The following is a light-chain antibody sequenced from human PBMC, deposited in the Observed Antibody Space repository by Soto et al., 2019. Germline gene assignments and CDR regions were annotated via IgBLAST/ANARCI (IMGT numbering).Light chain of an antibody. CDR1: QSVSST. CDR3: QQYKNWPIT. CDR2: AAS. J-gene: IGKJ5*01. Sequence: EIVMTQSPATLSVSPGERATLSCWASQSVSSTLAWYQQKPGQAPRLLIYAASTRATGIPARFSGSGSGTEFTLTISSLQSEDFAVYYCQQYKNWPITFGQGKRLEIK. V-gene: IGKV3-15*01.